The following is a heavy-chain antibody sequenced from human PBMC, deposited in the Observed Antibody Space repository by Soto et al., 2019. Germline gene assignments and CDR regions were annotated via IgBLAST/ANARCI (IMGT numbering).Heavy chain of an antibody. J-gene: IGHJ2*01. CDR1: GVNFSNYD. D-gene: IGHD4-17*01. Sequence: EVELLQSGGGSVQPGGSLRLFCRASGVNFSNYDMAWVRQAPGKGLAWVSSVRETGDDTFYADSVKGRFSISRDNSKNTVYLQMNSLKVEDSGIYYCAKDPNTVTTGWYFDLWGRGTLVTVSS. V-gene: IGHV3-23*01. CDR2: VRETGDDT. CDR3: AKDPNTVTTGWYFDL.